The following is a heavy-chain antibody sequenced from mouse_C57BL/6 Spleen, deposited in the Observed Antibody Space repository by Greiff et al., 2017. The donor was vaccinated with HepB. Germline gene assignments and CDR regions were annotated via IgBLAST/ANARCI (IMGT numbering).Heavy chain of an antibody. CDR2: IHPNSGST. J-gene: IGHJ3*01. V-gene: IGHV1-64*01. D-gene: IGHD2-2*01. Sequence: QVQLQQPGAELVKPGASVKLSCKASGYTFTSYWMHWVKQRPGQGLEWIGMIHPNSGSTNSNEKFKSKATLTVDKSSSTAYMQLSSLTSEDSAVYYCAREGDGYDEVAYWGQGTLVTVSA. CDR1: GYTFTSYW. CDR3: AREGDGYDEVAY.